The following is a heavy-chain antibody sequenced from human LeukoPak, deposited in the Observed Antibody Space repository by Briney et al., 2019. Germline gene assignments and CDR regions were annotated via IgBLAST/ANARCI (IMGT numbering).Heavy chain of an antibody. CDR3: ARGKVGANPFDY. J-gene: IGHJ4*02. V-gene: IGHV3-21*01. CDR1: GFTFSSYT. CDR2: ISSSSSYM. Sequence: GGSLRLSCAASGFTFSSYTMNWVRQAPGKGLEWVSSISSSSSYMYYADSVKGRFTISRDNAKNSLYLQMNSLRAEDTAVYYCARGKVGANPFDYWGQGTLVTVSS. D-gene: IGHD1-26*01.